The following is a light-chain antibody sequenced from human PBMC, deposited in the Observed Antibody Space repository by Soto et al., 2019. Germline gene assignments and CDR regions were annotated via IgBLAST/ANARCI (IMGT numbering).Light chain of an antibody. Sequence: DIQMTQSPSSLSASIGDRATIXXRSSEGISNYVAWFQQKPGKVPKLXXNASSTMQSGVPSRFRGSGSGTDFTLTIISLQPDDDASYFCQKYNSGGTLTFGGGTKVDIK. V-gene: IGKV1-27*01. J-gene: IGKJ4*01. CDR2: ASS. CDR1: EGISNY. CDR3: QKYNSGGTLT.